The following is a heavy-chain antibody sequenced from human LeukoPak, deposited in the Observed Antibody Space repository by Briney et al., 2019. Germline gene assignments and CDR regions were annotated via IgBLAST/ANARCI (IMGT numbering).Heavy chain of an antibody. D-gene: IGHD2-15*01. CDR1: GGSISSYY. Sequence: SETLSLTCTVSGGSISSYYWSWIRQPPGKGLEWIGYIYYSGSTNYNPSLKSRVTISVDTSENQFSLKLSSVTAADTAVYYCARVVVGLYYFDYWGQGTLVTVSS. CDR2: IYYSGST. J-gene: IGHJ4*02. V-gene: IGHV4-59*01. CDR3: ARVVVGLYYFDY.